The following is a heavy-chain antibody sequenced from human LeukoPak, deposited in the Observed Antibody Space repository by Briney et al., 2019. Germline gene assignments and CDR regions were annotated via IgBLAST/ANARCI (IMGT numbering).Heavy chain of an antibody. J-gene: IGHJ4*02. CDR1: GFTFSSYA. V-gene: IGHV3-30*01. CDR3: AKTSDFDY. CDR2: ISYDGSNK. D-gene: IGHD1-26*01. Sequence: GGSLRLSCAASGFTFSSYAMHWVRQAPGKGLEWVAVISYDGSNKYYADSVKGRFTISRDNSKNTLYLQMNSLRAEDTAVYYCAKTSDFDYWGQGTLVTVSS.